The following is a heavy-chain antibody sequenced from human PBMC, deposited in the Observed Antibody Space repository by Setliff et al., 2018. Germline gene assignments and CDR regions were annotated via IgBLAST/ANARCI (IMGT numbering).Heavy chain of an antibody. V-gene: IGHV4-59*01. D-gene: IGHD5-18*01. Sequence: PSETLSLTCAVYGDSFSDYYWSWIRQPPGKGLESIGYIYHNGNTNFNPSLKTRVTMSVDTSKNQFALNLTSVTAADTAVYYCVRDRTAYSYGLDVWGQGTTVTVSS. CDR2: IYHNGNT. CDR3: VRDRTAYSYGLDV. CDR1: GDSFSDYY. J-gene: IGHJ6*02.